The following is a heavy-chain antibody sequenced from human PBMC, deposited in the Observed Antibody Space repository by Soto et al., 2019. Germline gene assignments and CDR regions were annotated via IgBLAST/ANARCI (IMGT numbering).Heavy chain of an antibody. V-gene: IGHV3-72*01. J-gene: IGHJ4*02. CDR1: GFIFSDHY. D-gene: IGHD2-8*01. Sequence: EVHLVESGGGLVQPGGSLGLSCAASGFIFSDHYMDWVRQAPGKGLEWVGGARNKVSSYITAYAASVKGRFTNSRDDSKNSVYLKMSSLKTEDTAFYFCARLMGTSFDLWGQGTLVTVSS. CDR3: ARLMGTSFDL. CDR2: ARNKVSSYIT.